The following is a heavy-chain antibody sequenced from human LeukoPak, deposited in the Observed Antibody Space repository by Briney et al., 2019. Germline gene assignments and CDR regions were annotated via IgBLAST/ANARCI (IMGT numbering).Heavy chain of an antibody. Sequence: GGSLRLSCAATGFSFRSYWMNWVRQAPGKGLEWLAIIKQDGSEKHYKGSVEGRFTISRDNVKNSLHLQTNSLRAEDTAVYYCAGGSGYLITSWGQGTLVTVSS. V-gene: IGHV3-7*01. CDR3: AGGSGYLITS. J-gene: IGHJ5*02. CDR2: IKQDGSEK. D-gene: IGHD3-9*01. CDR1: GFSFRSYW.